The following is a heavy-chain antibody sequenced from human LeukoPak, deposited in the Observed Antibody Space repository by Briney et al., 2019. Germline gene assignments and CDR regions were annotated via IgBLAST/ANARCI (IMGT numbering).Heavy chain of an antibody. V-gene: IGHV1-2*02. CDR3: ARGGEPHYYDSSGYFWFDP. Sequence: ASVKVSCKASGYTFTNYYMNWVRQAPGQGLEWMGWINPNSGGTNYAQRFQGRVTMTRDTSISTAYMELSRLRSDDTAVYYCARGGEPHYYDSSGYFWFDPWGQGTLVTVSS. CDR1: GYTFTNYY. J-gene: IGHJ5*02. D-gene: IGHD3-22*01. CDR2: INPNSGGT.